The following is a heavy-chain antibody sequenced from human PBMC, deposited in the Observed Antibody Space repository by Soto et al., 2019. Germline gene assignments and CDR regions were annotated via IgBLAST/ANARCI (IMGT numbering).Heavy chain of an antibody. D-gene: IGHD4-4*01. CDR3: ATEVNKVTVTDALDL. CDR1: GGSISGVDYY. CDR2: INNSGSS. Sequence: SETLSLTCTVSGGSISGVDYYWSWERQPPGKGLEWIGYINNSGSSFYNPSLKGRVTIIIATCKNQFSLRLTSVTVADTAVYYCATEVNKVTVTDALDLGGQGTLVTVSS. V-gene: IGHV4-30-4*01. J-gene: IGHJ3*01.